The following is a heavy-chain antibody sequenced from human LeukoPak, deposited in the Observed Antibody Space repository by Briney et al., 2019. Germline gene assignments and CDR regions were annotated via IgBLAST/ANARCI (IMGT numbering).Heavy chain of an antibody. CDR2: IYTSGST. Sequence: SQTLSLTCTVSGNSISSGDNYWSWIRQPAGKGLEWIGRIYTSGSTNYNPSLKSRVTISGDTSKNQFSLRLSSVTAADTAVYYCARGAAATHWGQGTLVTVSS. V-gene: IGHV4-61*02. CDR1: GNSISSGDNY. J-gene: IGHJ4*02. CDR3: ARGAAATH. D-gene: IGHD2-15*01.